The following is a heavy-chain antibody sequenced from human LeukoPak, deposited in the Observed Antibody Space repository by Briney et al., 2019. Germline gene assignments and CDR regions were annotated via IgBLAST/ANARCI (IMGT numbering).Heavy chain of an antibody. V-gene: IGHV4-34*01. CDR3: ARGRQEISMILVVMTGGSYYLDV. D-gene: IGHD3-22*01. CDR1: GGSFCGYY. CDR2: IKPSGST. Sequence: PSETPSVTCAVYGGSFCGYYWTWIPPSPRKRLEWIGEIKPSGSTYHNPSLKSRLTISRDTSKNQFSLRLSSVTAADTAVHYCARGRQEISMILVVMTGGSYYLDVWGIGSTVTVS. J-gene: IGHJ6*03.